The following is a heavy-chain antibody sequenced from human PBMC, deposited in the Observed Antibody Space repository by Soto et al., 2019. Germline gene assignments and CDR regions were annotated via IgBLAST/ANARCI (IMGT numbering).Heavy chain of an antibody. CDR2: IYWNDDK. D-gene: IGHD3-22*01. Sequence: QITLKESGPTLVKPTQTLTLTCTFSGFSLSTSGVGVGWIRQPPGKALEWLALIYWNDDKRYSPSLKSRLTIAKDTSKNQVVVTMTGMDPVDTATYYCADREVTSAASGYCPFDYWGQGALVTV. V-gene: IGHV2-5*01. CDR3: ADREVTSAASGYCPFDY. CDR1: GFSLSTSGVG. J-gene: IGHJ4*02.